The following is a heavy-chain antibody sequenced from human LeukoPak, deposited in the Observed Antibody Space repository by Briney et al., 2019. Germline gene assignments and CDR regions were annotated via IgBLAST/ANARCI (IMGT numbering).Heavy chain of an antibody. V-gene: IGHV3-23*01. CDR1: GHAFSIYD. CDR3: TKLAGGRLHMVGAIGYFDY. J-gene: IGHJ4*02. Sequence: GGSLRLSCAASGHAFSIYDVTWVREAPGKGVEWVSAIRGSGGGTYCADSVERRFTLSRDNSKNTRYLQMNNLTAEDTAICFCTKLAGGRLHMVGAIGYFDYWGRGTLVTASS. D-gene: IGHD1-26*01. CDR2: IRGSGGGT.